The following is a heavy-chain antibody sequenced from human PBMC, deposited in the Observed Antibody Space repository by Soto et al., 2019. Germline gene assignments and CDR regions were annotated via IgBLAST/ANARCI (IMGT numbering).Heavy chain of an antibody. D-gene: IGHD3-22*01. CDR1: GGTFSSYA. J-gene: IGHJ2*01. V-gene: IGHV1-69*01. Sequence: QVQLVQSGAEVKKPGSSVKVSCKASGGTFSSYAISWVRQAPGQGLEWMGGIIPISGTANYAQKFQGRVTITADESTSTAYMERSSLRSEDTAVYYCARSSYDSSGYYLYWYFDLWGRGTLVTVSS. CDR3: ARSSYDSSGYYLYWYFDL. CDR2: IIPISGTA.